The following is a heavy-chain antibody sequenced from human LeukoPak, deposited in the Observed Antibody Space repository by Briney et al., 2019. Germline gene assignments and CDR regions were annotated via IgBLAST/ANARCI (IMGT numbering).Heavy chain of an antibody. D-gene: IGHD3-9*01. CDR2: IGKTSNYI. J-gene: IGHJ6*02. Sequence: GGSLRFSWVAPGFTLIQFSGNWFRKAPGKGLEWVSSIGKTSNYIYYADSVKGRFTISRDNAKNSLYLQMNSLRAEDTAVYYCVSRYIDWFVPAGVWGQGTTVTVSS. CDR1: GFTLIQFS. V-gene: IGHV3-21*06. CDR3: VSRYIDWFVPAGV.